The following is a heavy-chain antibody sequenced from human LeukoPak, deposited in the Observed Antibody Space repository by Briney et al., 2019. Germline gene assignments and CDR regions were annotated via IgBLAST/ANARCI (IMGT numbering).Heavy chain of an antibody. V-gene: IGHV4-30-4*08. CDR2: IYYSGST. J-gene: IGHJ3*02. Sequence: PSQTLSLTCTVSGGSISSGDYYWSWIRQPPGKGLEWIGYIYYSGSTYYNPSLKSRVTISVDTSKNQFSLKLSSVTAADTAMYYCARDSRRHDAFDIWGQGTVITVSS. CDR3: ARDSRRHDAFDI. D-gene: IGHD2/OR15-2a*01. CDR1: GGSISSGDYY.